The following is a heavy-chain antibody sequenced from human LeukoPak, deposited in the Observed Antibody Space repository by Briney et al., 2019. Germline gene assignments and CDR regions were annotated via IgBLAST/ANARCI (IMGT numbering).Heavy chain of an antibody. J-gene: IGHJ4*02. V-gene: IGHV4-39*01. Sequence: PSETLSLTCTVSGGSISSSSYYWGWIRQPPGKGLVWIGSIYYSGSTYYNPSLKSRVTISVDTSKNQFSLKLSSVTAADTAVYYCARLPWRVTVDYWGQGTLVTVSS. CDR3: ARLPWRVTVDY. D-gene: IGHD1-14*01. CDR2: IYYSGST. CDR1: GGSISSSSYY.